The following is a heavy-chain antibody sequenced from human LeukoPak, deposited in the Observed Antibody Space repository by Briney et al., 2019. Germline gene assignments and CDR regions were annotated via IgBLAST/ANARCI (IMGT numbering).Heavy chain of an antibody. V-gene: IGHV3-23*01. CDR1: GFTFSSYA. CDR2: ISASGGGT. D-gene: IGHD3-10*01. CDR3: AKRVSYSSGSHFDY. Sequence: PGGSLRLSCAASGFTFSSYAMSWVRQAPGKGLEWVSAISASGGGTYYADSVKGRFTISRDNSKNTLYLQMNNLRAEDSAIYYCAKRVSYSSGSHFDYWGQGTLVTVSS. J-gene: IGHJ4*02.